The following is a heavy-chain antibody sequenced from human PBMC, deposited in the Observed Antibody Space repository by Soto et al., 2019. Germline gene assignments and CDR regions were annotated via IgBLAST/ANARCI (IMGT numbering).Heavy chain of an antibody. D-gene: IGHD2-15*01. CDR1: GGSISSGGYY. CDR2: IYYSGST. V-gene: IGHV4-31*03. J-gene: IGHJ6*02. Sequence: SETLSLTCTVSGGSISSGGYYWSWIRQHPGKGLEWIGYIYYSGSTYYNPSLKSRVTISVDTSKNQFSLKLSSVTAADTAVYYCARGRGYCSGGSCPYYYYGMDGWGQGTTVTV. CDR3: ARGRGYCSGGSCPYYYYGMDG.